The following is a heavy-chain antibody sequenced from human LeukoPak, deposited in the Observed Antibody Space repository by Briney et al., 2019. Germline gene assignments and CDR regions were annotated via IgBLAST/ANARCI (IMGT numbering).Heavy chain of an antibody. Sequence: GGSLRLSCAASGFSFSTNWMDWVRQAPGKGLEWVSSISSSSSYIYYADSVKGRFTISRDNAKNSLYLQMNSLRAEDTAVYYCARAYYGSAFDIWGQGTMVTVSS. V-gene: IGHV3-21*01. CDR2: ISSSSSYI. D-gene: IGHD4-17*01. CDR3: ARAYYGSAFDI. J-gene: IGHJ3*02. CDR1: GFSFSTNW.